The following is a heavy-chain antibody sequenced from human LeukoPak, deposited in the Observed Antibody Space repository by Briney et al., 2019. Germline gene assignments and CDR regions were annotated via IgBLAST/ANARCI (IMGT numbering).Heavy chain of an antibody. Sequence: PGGSLRLSCAASAFTFNSYSMSWVRQAPGKGLEWVSYISSFSGTINYADSVKGRFTISRDNAKNSLYLQMNSLRAEDTAVYYCARDQGGVGYWGQGTLVTVSS. J-gene: IGHJ4*02. CDR1: AFTFNSYS. CDR3: ARDQGGVGY. D-gene: IGHD3-16*01. V-gene: IGHV3-48*01. CDR2: ISSFSGTI.